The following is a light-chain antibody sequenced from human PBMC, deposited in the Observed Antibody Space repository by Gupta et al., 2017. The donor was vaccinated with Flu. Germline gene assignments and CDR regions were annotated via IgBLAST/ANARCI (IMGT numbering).Light chain of an antibody. CDR1: SSNFGSNY. Sequence: QPVLTQPPSASGTPGQRVTIPCSGSSSNFGSNYVYWYHQLPGTAPNLLIYRNNQRPSGVPYRFSGSKSGASASLASSGLRSEDEADYYCAAWDDSLSGRWVFGGGTKLTVL. J-gene: IGLJ3*02. CDR3: AAWDDSLSGRWV. CDR2: RNN. V-gene: IGLV1-47*01.